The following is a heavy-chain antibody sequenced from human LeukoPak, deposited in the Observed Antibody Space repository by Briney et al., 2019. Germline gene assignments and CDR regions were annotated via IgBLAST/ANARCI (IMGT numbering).Heavy chain of an antibody. CDR2: IYYSGST. Sequence: SETLSLTCTVSGGSISSGGYYWSWLRQHPGKGLEWIGYIYYSGSTYYNPSLKSRVTISVDTSKNQFSLKLSSVTAADTAVYYCARDRGGLDAFDIWGQGTMVTVSS. CDR1: GGSISSGGYY. CDR3: ARDRGGLDAFDI. V-gene: IGHV4-31*03. D-gene: IGHD2-15*01. J-gene: IGHJ3*02.